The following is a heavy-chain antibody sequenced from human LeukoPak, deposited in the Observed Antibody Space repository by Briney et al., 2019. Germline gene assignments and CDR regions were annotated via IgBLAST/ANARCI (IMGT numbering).Heavy chain of an antibody. D-gene: IGHD3-22*01. CDR1: GFSFDGNY. Sequence: SGGSLRLSCEVSGFSFDGNYMTWVRQVPGRGLEWVALIFSGDSTDYPDSVKGRFTISRDKSKNTLHLQMDSLRPEDTAMYYCALTYYFDRRGYSYFDYWGQGALVTVSS. CDR3: ALTYYFDRRGYSYFDY. V-gene: IGHV3-53*01. CDR2: IFSGDST. J-gene: IGHJ4*02.